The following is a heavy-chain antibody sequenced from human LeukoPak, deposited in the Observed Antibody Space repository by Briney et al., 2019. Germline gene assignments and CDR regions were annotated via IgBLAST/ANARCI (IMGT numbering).Heavy chain of an antibody. CDR2: ISGSGGST. J-gene: IGHJ4*02. Sequence: GGSLRLSCAASGFTFSSYAMSWVRQAPGKGLEWVSAISGSGGSTYYADSVKGRFTISRDNAKNSLYLQMNSLRAEDTAVYYCARVGSSSWYYFDYWGQGTLVTVSS. V-gene: IGHV3-23*01. CDR1: GFTFSSYA. CDR3: ARVGSSSWYYFDY. D-gene: IGHD6-13*01.